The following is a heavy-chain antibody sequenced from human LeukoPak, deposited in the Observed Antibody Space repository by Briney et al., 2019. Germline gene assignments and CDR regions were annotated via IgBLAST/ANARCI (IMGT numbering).Heavy chain of an antibody. CDR1: GGSISSGSYY. J-gene: IGHJ4*02. CDR3: ARSDWVKYYDSSGYYYVDI. Sequence: PSETLSLTCTVSGGSISSGSYYWSWIRQPAGKGLEWIGRIYTSGSTNYNPSLKSRVTISVDTSKNQFSLKLSSVTAADTAVYYCARSDWVKYYDSSGYYYVDIWGQGTLVTVSS. D-gene: IGHD3-22*01. V-gene: IGHV4-61*02. CDR2: IYTSGST.